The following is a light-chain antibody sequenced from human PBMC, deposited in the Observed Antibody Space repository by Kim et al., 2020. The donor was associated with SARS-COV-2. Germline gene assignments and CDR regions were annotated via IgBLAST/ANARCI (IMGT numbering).Light chain of an antibody. CDR2: GKN. J-gene: IGLJ3*02. V-gene: IGLV3-19*01. CDR1: SLRRYY. CDR3: HSRDSSDNHL. Sequence: SSELTQDPAVSVALGQTVRITCQGDSLRRYYASWYQQKSGQAPVLVIYGKNNRPSGIPDRLAGSSSGNTASLTITGPQAEDEADYYCHSRDSSDNHLFGGGTQLTVL.